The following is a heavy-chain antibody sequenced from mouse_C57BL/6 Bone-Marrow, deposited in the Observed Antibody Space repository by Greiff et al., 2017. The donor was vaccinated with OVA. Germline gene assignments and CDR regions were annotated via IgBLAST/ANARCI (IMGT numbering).Heavy chain of an antibody. CDR2: IYPGDGDT. J-gene: IGHJ2*01. CDR3: AVYDGYPLGYY. V-gene: IGHV1-82*01. CDR1: GYAFSSSW. D-gene: IGHD2-3*01. Sequence: VMLVESGPELVKPGASVKISCKASGYAFSSSWMNWVKQRPGQGLEWIGRIYPGDGDTNYNGKFKGKATLTADKSSSTAYMQLSSLTSEDSAVYFCAVYDGYPLGYYWGQGTTLTVSS.